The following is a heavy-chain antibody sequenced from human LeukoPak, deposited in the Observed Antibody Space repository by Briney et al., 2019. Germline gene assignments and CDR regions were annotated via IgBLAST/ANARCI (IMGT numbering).Heavy chain of an antibody. CDR1: GYTFTSYG. Sequence: GASVKVSCKASGYTFTSYGISWVRQAPGQGLEWMGWISAYNGNTNYAQKLQGRVTMTTDTSTSTAYMELRSLRSDDTAVYYCARDGLDIVVVPAAILGGNWFDPWGQGTLVTVSS. D-gene: IGHD2-2*01. CDR2: ISAYNGNT. J-gene: IGHJ5*02. V-gene: IGHV1-18*01. CDR3: ARDGLDIVVVPAAILGGNWFDP.